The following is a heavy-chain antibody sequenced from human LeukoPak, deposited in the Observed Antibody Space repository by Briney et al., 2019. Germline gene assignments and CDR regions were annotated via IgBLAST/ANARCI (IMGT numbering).Heavy chain of an antibody. CDR3: AAYGSGSYRGCWFDP. CDR2: IKQDGSEK. J-gene: IGHJ5*02. D-gene: IGHD3-10*01. Sequence: GGSLRLSCAASGFTFSSYWMSWVRRAPGKGLEWVANIKQDGSEKYYVDSVKGRFTISRDNAKNSLYLQMNSLRAEDTAVYYCAAYGSGSYRGCWFDPWGQGTLVTVSS. V-gene: IGHV3-7*01. CDR1: GFTFSSYW.